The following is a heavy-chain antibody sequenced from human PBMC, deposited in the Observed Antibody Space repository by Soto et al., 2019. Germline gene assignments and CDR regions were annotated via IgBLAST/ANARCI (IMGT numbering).Heavy chain of an antibody. CDR1: GGSISSYY. J-gene: IGHJ4*02. D-gene: IGHD3-10*01. CDR3: ARQVAYYGSGSYFYFDY. CDR2: IYYSGST. V-gene: IGHV4-59*08. Sequence: PSETLSLTCTVSGGSISSYYWSWIRQPPGKGLEWIGYIYYSGSTNYNPSLKSRVTISVDTSKNQFSLKLSSVTAADTAVYYCARQVAYYGSGSYFYFDYWGQGTLVTVSS.